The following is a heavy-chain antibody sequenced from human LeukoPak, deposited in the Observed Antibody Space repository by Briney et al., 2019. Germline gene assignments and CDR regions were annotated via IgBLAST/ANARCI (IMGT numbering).Heavy chain of an antibody. Sequence: ASVKVSCKASGGTFSSYAISWVRQAPGQGLEWMGGIIPIFGTVNYAQKFQGRVTITTDESTSTAYMELSSLRSEDTAVYYCAREAGTIEGPPKRGRNWFDPWGQGTLVTVSS. CDR3: AREAGTIEGPPKRGRNWFDP. CDR2: IIPIFGTV. D-gene: IGHD1-7*01. V-gene: IGHV1-69*05. J-gene: IGHJ5*02. CDR1: GGTFSSYA.